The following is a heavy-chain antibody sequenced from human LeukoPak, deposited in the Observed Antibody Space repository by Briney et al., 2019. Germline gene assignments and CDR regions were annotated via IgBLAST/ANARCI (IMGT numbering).Heavy chain of an antibody. CDR2: IKRDGDDQ. J-gene: IGHJ4*02. V-gene: IGHV3-7*01. Sequence: PGGSLRLSCAASGFTFNHYWMSWVRQAPGKGVEWVANIKRDGDDQYYVDSVKGRFTISRDNAENSLFLQMNSLRVEDTAVYYCTTEVLAAAEGDYWGQGTLVTVSS. D-gene: IGHD6-13*01. CDR3: TTEVLAAAEGDY. CDR1: GFTFNHYW.